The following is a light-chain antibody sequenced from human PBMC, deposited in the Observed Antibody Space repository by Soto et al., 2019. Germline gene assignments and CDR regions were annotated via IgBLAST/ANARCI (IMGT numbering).Light chain of an antibody. CDR3: QQYNNWPPWT. J-gene: IGKJ1*01. Sequence: EIVMTLSPATLSGSGGESGTRWWRARQRDNSNLAWYQQKPGQAPRLLIYGASTRATGIPARFSGSGSGTEYTLTISSLQTPDFPVYCSQQYNNWPPWTLAQGTKVDIK. V-gene: IGKV3-15*01. CDR1: QRDNSN. CDR2: GAS.